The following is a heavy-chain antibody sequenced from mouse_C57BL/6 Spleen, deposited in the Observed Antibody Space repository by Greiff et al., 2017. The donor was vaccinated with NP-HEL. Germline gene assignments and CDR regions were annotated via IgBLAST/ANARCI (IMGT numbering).Heavy chain of an antibody. J-gene: IGHJ3*01. Sequence: EVQLQQSGAELVKPGASVKLSCTASGFNIKDYYMHWVKQRTEQGLEWIGRIDPEDGETKYAPKFQVKATITADTSSNTAYLQLSSLTSEDTAVYYWAREGKRGYHPFAYWGQGTLVTVSA. V-gene: IGHV14-2*01. CDR3: AREGKRGYHPFAY. CDR2: IDPEDGET. D-gene: IGHD2-2*01. CDR1: GFNIKDYY.